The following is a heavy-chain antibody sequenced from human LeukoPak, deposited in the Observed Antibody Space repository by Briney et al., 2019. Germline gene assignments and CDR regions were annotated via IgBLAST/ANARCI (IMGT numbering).Heavy chain of an antibody. CDR2: INHSGST. CDR1: GGSFSGYY. V-gene: IGHV4-34*01. CDR3: ATIPDY. J-gene: IGHJ4*02. D-gene: IGHD2-21*01. Sequence: SETLSLTCAVYGGSFSGYYWSWIRQPPGKGLEWIGGINHSGSTNYNPSLKSRVTISVDTSKNQFSLKLSSVTAADTAVYYCATIPDYWGQGTLVTVSS.